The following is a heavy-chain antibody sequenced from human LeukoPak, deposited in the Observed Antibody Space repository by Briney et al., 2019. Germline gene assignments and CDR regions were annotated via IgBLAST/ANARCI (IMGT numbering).Heavy chain of an antibody. CDR2: IKQDGSEK. D-gene: IGHD1-26*01. V-gene: IGHV3-7*03. J-gene: IGHJ4*02. CDR3: AKDRGSGSTDY. CDR1: GFTFSSYW. Sequence: GGSLRLSCAASGFTFSSYWMSWVRQAPGKGLEWVANIKQDGSEKFYVDSVKGRFTISRDSSKNTLYLQMNSLRAEDTAVYYCAKDRGSGSTDYWGQGTLVTVSS.